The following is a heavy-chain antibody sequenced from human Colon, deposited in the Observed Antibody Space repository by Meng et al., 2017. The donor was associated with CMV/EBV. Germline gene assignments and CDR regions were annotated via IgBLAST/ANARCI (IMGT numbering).Heavy chain of an antibody. D-gene: IGHD3-3*01. CDR2: ITPTSGNT. J-gene: IGHJ4*02. CDR3: ARVKDFYDHCVGY. CDR1: GYTFTTYY. Sequence: KASGYTFTTYYIHWVRQDPGQGLEWMGRITPTSGNTNYAEKFQGRVTMTRDTSSNTAYMELTSLTSDDTAVYYCARVKDFYDHCVGYWGQGTLVTVSS. V-gene: IGHV1-2*06.